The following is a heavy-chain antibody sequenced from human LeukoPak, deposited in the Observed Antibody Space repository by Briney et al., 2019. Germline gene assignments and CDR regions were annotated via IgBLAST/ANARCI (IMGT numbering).Heavy chain of an antibody. V-gene: IGHV3-30*02. Sequence: GGSLRLSCAASGFTFSSYGMHWVRQAPGKGLEWVAFIRYDGSNKYYADSVKGRFTISRDNSKNTLYLQMNSLRAEDTAVYYCAKDLATSYYYGSGSYRAKYYFDYWGQGTLVTVSS. D-gene: IGHD3-10*01. CDR3: AKDLATSYYYGSGSYRAKYYFDY. CDR2: IRYDGSNK. CDR1: GFTFSSYG. J-gene: IGHJ4*02.